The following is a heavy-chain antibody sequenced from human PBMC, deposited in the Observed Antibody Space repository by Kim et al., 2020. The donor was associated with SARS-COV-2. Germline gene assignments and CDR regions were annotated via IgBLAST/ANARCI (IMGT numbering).Heavy chain of an antibody. Sequence: GGSLRLSCAASGFTFSSYAMSWVRQAPGKGLEWVSAISGSGGSTYYADSVKGRFTISRDNSKNTLYLQMNSLRAEDTAVYYCANYGSGSYYMSYYYNGMDVWGQGGTVTVSS. CDR2: ISGSGGST. CDR3: ANYGSGSYYMSYYYNGMDV. J-gene: IGHJ6*02. V-gene: IGHV3-23*01. CDR1: GFTFSSYA. D-gene: IGHD3-10*01.